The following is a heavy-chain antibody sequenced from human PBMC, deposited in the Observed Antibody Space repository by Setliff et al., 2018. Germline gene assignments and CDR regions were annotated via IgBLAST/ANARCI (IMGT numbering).Heavy chain of an antibody. Sequence: ASVKVSCKASGYTFNNYDINWVRQAPGRGLEWMGWINPSSGKTGYALNFQGRVTMTKNTSIATAYMDLSGLMSEDTAVYYCATGPINNDVWGRGTLVTVSS. J-gene: IGHJ2*01. V-gene: IGHV1-8*02. CDR3: ATGPINNDV. CDR2: INPSSGKT. CDR1: GYTFNNYD.